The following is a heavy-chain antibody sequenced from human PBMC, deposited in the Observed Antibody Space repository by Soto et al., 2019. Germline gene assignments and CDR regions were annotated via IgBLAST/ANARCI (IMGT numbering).Heavy chain of an antibody. CDR2: IDPSDSYT. CDR1: GYSFTSYW. CDR3: ARRIYDSDTGPNFQYYFDS. D-gene: IGHD3-22*01. V-gene: IGHV5-10-1*01. J-gene: IGHJ4*02. Sequence: PGESLKISCKGSGYSFTSYWISWVRQMPGKGLEWMGRIDPSDSYTNYSPSFRGHITISATKSITTVFLQWSSLRASDTAMYYCARRIYDSDTGPNFQYYFDSWGQGTPVTVSS.